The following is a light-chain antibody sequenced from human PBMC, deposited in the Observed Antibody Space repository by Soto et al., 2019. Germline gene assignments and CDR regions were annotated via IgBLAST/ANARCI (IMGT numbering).Light chain of an antibody. CDR3: CSYAGTYTHYV. CDR2: DVS. J-gene: IGLJ1*01. Sequence: QSALTQPRSVSGSPGQSVTISCTGTSSDVGGYNYVSWYQQHPGKAPKLMIYDVSKRPSRVPDRFSGSKSGNTASLTISGLQAEDEADYYCCSYAGTYTHYVFGTGTKLTVL. V-gene: IGLV2-11*01. CDR1: SSDVGGYNY.